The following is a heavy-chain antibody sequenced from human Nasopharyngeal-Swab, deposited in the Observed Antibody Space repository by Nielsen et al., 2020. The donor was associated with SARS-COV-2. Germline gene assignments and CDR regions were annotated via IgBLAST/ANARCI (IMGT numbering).Heavy chain of an antibody. V-gene: IGHV1-46*01. CDR2: INPSGGST. D-gene: IGHD4/OR15-4a*01. J-gene: IGHJ6*03. Sequence: RQAPGQGLEWMGIINPSGGSTSYAQKFQGRVTMTRDTSTSTVYMELSSLRSEDTAVYYCARVLTVRDYYYYYMDVWGKGTTVTVSS. CDR3: ARVLTVRDYYYYYMDV.